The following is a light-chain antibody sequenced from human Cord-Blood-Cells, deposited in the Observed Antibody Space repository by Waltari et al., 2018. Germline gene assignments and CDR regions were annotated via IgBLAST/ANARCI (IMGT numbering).Light chain of an antibody. CDR3: QQSYCTPWT. Sequence: DIQMTQSPYSLSASVGDRVTITCRASQSISSYLNWYQQKPGKAPKLLIYAASSLQSGVPSRFSGSGSGTDFTLTISSLQPEDFAAYYCQQSYCTPWTFGQGTNVEIK. CDR2: AAS. CDR1: QSISSY. V-gene: IGKV1-39*01. J-gene: IGKJ1*01.